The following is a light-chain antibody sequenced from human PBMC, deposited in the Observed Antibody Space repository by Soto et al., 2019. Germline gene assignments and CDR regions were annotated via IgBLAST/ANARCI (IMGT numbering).Light chain of an antibody. CDR2: GAS. Sequence: EVVLTQSPVTLSLSPGERATLSCRASQSVSSNLAWYQQKPGQAPRLLIYGASTRSTGIPARFSGSGSGTDFTLTISSLEPEDSAVYYCQQRHMWPITFGQGTRLEI. CDR1: QSVSSN. V-gene: IGKV3-11*01. J-gene: IGKJ5*01. CDR3: QQRHMWPIT.